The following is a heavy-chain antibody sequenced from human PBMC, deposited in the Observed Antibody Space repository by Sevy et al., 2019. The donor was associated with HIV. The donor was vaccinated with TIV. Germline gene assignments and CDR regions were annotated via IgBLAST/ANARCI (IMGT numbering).Heavy chain of an antibody. CDR1: GFTFSSYG. CDR3: ARDTRCGGDCYSLRDRLDYYYYGMDV. Sequence: GGSLRLSCAASGFTFSSYGMHWVRQAPGKGLEWEAVIWYDGSNKYYADSVKGRFTISRDNSKNTLYLQMNSLRAEDTAVYYCARDTRCGGDCYSLRDRLDYYYYGMDVWGQGTTVTVSS. CDR2: IWYDGSNK. J-gene: IGHJ6*02. D-gene: IGHD2-21*02. V-gene: IGHV3-33*01.